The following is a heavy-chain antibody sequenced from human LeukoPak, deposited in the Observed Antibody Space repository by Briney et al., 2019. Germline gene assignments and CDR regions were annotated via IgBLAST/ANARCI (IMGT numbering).Heavy chain of an antibody. CDR2: ISSSSSYI. D-gene: IGHD6-19*01. J-gene: IGHJ3*02. V-gene: IGHV3-21*01. CDR1: GFTFSIYS. CDR3: ATAQIFGSSGWHPDAFDI. Sequence: PGGSLRLSCAASGFTFSIYSMNWVRQAPGKGLEWVSSISSSSSYIYYADSVKGRFTISRDNAKNSLYLQMNSLRAEDTAVYYCATAQIFGSSGWHPDAFDIWGQGTMVTVSS.